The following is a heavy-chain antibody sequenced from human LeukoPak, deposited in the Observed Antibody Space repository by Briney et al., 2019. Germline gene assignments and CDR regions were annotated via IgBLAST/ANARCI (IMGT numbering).Heavy chain of an antibody. CDR1: GFTFTSYS. J-gene: IGHJ4*02. D-gene: IGHD4-23*01. CDR2: ISSGSSYI. CDR3: ARDINSRRQSDY. V-gene: IGHV3-21*01. Sequence: GGSLRLSCAASGFTFTSYSMNWVRQAPGKGLGWVSSISSGSSYIYYADSVKGRFTISRDNAKNSLYLQMNSLRAEDTAVYYCARDINSRRQSDYWGQGTLVTVSS.